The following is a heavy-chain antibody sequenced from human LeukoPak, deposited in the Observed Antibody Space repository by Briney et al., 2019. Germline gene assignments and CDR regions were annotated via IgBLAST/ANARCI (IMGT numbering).Heavy chain of an antibody. CDR1: GGSICSYF. V-gene: IGHV4-59*08. CDR2: IYYRGSI. Sequence: SGTLSLTCTVSGGSICSYFGSWSRQPPGEGLGWGGYIYYRGSINYNPCLKRRVTISLDTSTNQFPLKLSSVTAADTAVYYCARYYGSGNPRGFDYWGHGTLVTVSS. D-gene: IGHD3-10*01. CDR3: ARYYGSGNPRGFDY. J-gene: IGHJ4*01.